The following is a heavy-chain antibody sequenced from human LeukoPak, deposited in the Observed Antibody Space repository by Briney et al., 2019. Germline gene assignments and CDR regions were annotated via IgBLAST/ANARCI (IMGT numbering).Heavy chain of an antibody. Sequence: PSETLSLTCTVPNGSLSSYYWSWIRQPPGKGLEWIGYIYYTGFTNYNPSVNSRVTISIDTSKNQFSLKLSSVTAADTAVYYCARVSSQDFISESHPYWYSDLWGRGTLVSVSS. CDR1: NGSLSSYY. V-gene: IGHV4-59*01. J-gene: IGHJ2*01. D-gene: IGHD3-10*01. CDR3: ARVSSQDFISESHPYWYSDL. CDR2: IYYTGFT.